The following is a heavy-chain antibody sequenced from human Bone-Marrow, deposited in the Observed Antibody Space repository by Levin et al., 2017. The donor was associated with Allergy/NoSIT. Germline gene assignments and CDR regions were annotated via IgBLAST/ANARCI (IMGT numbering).Heavy chain of an antibody. CDR2: IWYDGSNK. CDR3: ARDPAPLGYCSGGSCPGFFDY. D-gene: IGHD2-15*01. V-gene: IGHV3-33*01. J-gene: IGHJ4*02. CDR1: GFTFSSYG. Sequence: GESLKISCAASGFTFSSYGMHWVRQAPGKGLEWVAVIWYDGSNKYYADSVKGRFTISRDNSKNTLYLQMNSLRAEDTAVYYCARDPAPLGYCSGGSCPGFFDYWGQGTLVTVSS.